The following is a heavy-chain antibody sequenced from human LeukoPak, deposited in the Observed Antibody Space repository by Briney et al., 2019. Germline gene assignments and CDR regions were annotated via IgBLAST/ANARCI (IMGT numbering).Heavy chain of an antibody. D-gene: IGHD6-19*01. V-gene: IGHV4-61*01. CDR2: IYYSGST. CDR1: GGSVSSGSYY. CDR3: ARDPYSSGWSHYFDY. J-gene: IGHJ4*02. Sequence: SETLSLTCTVSGGSVSSGSYYWSWIRQPPGKGLEWIGYIYYSGSTNYNPSLKSRVTISVDASKNQFSLKLSSVTAADTAVYYCARDPYSSGWSHYFDYWGQGTLVTVSS.